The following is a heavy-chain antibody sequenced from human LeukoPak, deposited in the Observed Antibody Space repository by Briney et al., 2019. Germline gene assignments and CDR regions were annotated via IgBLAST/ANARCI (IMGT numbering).Heavy chain of an antibody. CDR3: ARDHPGYSSGWSNYYYYYYMDV. V-gene: IGHV3-48*01. CDR2: IRFTGVTI. D-gene: IGHD6-19*01. Sequence: GGSLRLSCAASGFTFSTYSMSWVRQAPGKGLEWVSFIRFTGVTIYYPDSVKGRFTISRDNAKASVYLQMNSLRAEDTAVYYCARDHPGYSSGWSNYYYYYYMDVWGKGTTVTISS. CDR1: GFTFSTYS. J-gene: IGHJ6*03.